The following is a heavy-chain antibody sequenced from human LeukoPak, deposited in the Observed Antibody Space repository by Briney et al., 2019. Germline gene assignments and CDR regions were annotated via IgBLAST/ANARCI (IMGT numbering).Heavy chain of an antibody. J-gene: IGHJ4*02. CDR1: GFTFSSYG. CDR2: ISYDGSNK. D-gene: IGHD5-12*01. CDR3: ATQWGYDSMGFDY. V-gene: IGHV3-30*03. Sequence: PGRSLRLSCAASGFTFSSYGMHWVRQAPGKGLEWVAVISYDGSNKYYADSVKGRFTISRDNSKNTLYLQMNSLRAEDTAVYYCATQWGYDSMGFDYWGQGTLVTVSS.